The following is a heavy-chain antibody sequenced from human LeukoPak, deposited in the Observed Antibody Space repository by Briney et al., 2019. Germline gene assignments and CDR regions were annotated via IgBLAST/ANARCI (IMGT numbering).Heavy chain of an antibody. CDR1: GFTFSNYG. V-gene: IGHV3-73*01. Sequence: GGSLRLSCAASGFTFSNYGMNWVRQASGKGLEWVGRIRSKANSYATAYAASVKGRFTISRDDSKNTAYLQMNSLKTEDTAVYYCTSSSSSSGYWGQGTLVTVSS. J-gene: IGHJ4*02. D-gene: IGHD6-6*01. CDR2: IRSKANSYAT. CDR3: TSSSSSSGY.